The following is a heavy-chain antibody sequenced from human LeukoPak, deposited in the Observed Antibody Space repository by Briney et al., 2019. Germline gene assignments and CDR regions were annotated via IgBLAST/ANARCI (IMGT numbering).Heavy chain of an antibody. D-gene: IGHD3-10*01. CDR2: IYCSGST. Sequence: GSLRLSCAASGFTFSDYYMSWIRQPPGKGLEWIGSIYCSGSTYYNPSLKNRLTISVDTSKNQFALKLSSVTAADTAVYYCGRTRYYEGSRNYGAPYYFDYWGQGTLVTVSS. CDR3: GRTRYYEGSRNYGAPYYFDY. V-gene: IGHV4-38-2*01. CDR1: GFTFSDYY. J-gene: IGHJ4*02.